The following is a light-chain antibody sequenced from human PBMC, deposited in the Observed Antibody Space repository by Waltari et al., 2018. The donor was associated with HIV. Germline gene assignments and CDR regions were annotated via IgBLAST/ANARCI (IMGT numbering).Light chain of an antibody. CDR1: QGIRND. J-gene: IGKJ2*01. CDR2: AAS. V-gene: IGKV1-6*01. Sequence: AIQMTQSPSSLSASVGHRVITTFRARQGIRNDLVWYQQKPGKAPKVLIYAASTSHSGVPSRFSGSGSGTDFTLTISSLQPEDLAIYYCLQDYNSPPTFGQGTKLEIK. CDR3: LQDYNSPPT.